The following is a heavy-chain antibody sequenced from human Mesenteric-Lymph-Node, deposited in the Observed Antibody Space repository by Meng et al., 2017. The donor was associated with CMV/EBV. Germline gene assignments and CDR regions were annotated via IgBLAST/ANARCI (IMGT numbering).Heavy chain of an antibody. CDR1: GYSFTSSE. CDR2: MNTNSGNT. V-gene: IGHV1-8*01. J-gene: IGHJ4*02. D-gene: IGHD1-14*01. CDR3: ARGGPGAGTITGFDF. Sequence: GYSFTSSEINWVRQAPGQGLEGMGWMNTNSGNTGYAQKLRGRVSKTRDNSISTAYMELSSLRSEDKALYYGARGGPGAGTITGFDFWGQGTLVTVSS.